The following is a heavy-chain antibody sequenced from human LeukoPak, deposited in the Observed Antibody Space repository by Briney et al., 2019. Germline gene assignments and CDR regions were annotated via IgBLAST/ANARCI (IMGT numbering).Heavy chain of an antibody. CDR1: GYTFSGFR. V-gene: IGHV1-46*01. D-gene: IGHD1-26*01. J-gene: IGHJ6*02. CDR2: INPSGGST. Sequence: GASVKVSCKASGYTFSGFRIHWVRQAPGQGLEWMGIINPSGGSTSYAQKFQGRVTMTRDTSTSTVYMELSSLRSEDTAVYYCAREGGGAGQYYYYYYGMDVWGQGTTVTVSS. CDR3: AREGGGAGQYYYYYYGMDV.